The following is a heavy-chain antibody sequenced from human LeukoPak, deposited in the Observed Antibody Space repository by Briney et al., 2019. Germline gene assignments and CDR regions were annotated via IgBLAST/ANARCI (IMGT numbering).Heavy chain of an antibody. CDR2: ISAYNGNT. Sequence: ASVKVSCKASGYTFTSYGISWVRQAPGQGLEWMGWISAYNGNTNYAQKLQGRVTMTTDTSTSTAYMELRSLKSDDTAVYYCARDRSGLRFGDYWGQGTLVTVSS. CDR1: GYTFTSYG. J-gene: IGHJ4*02. D-gene: IGHD5-12*01. CDR3: ARDRSGLRFGDY. V-gene: IGHV1-18*01.